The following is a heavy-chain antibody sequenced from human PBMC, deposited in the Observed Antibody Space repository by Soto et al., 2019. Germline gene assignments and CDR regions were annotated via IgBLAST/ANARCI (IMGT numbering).Heavy chain of an antibody. CDR2: IIPIFGTA. D-gene: IGHD2-2*01. J-gene: IGHJ6*02. CDR3: ARDPGYCISTSCYYYGMDV. CDR1: GGTFSSYA. V-gene: IGHV1-69*13. Sequence: SVKVSCKASGGTFSSYAISWVRQAPGQGLEWMGGIIPIFGTANYAQKFQGRVTITADESTSTAYMELSSLRSEDTAVYYCARDPGYCISTSCYYYGMDVWGQGTTVTVSS.